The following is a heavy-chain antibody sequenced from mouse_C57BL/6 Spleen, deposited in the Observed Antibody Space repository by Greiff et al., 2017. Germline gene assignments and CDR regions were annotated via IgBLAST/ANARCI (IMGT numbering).Heavy chain of an antibody. CDR2: IHPNSGST. V-gene: IGHV1-64*01. CDR1: GYTFTSYW. D-gene: IGHD1-1*01. J-gene: IGHJ2*01. Sequence: QVQLQQPGAELVKPGASVKLSCKASGYTFTSYWMHWVKQRPGQGLEWIGMIHPNSGSTNYNEKFKSKATLTVDKSSSTAYMQLSSLTSEDSAVYYCARFITTVVAPSFGYWGQGTTLTVSS. CDR3: ARFITTVVAPSFGY.